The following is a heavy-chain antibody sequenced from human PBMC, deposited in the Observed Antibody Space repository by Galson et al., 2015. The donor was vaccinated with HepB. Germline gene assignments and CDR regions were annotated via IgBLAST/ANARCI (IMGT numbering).Heavy chain of an antibody. CDR1: GFTFSDSY. Sequence: SLRLSCAASGFTFSDSYMDWFRRAPGKGLEWVSYISSSRTTIYYADSVKGRFTISRDNAKNSLYLQMNSLRAEDTAVYYCARLTTMTAINWFDPWGQGTLVTVSS. J-gene: IGHJ5*02. CDR3: ARLTTMTAINWFDP. D-gene: IGHD2-21*02. CDR2: ISSSRTTI. V-gene: IGHV3-11*04.